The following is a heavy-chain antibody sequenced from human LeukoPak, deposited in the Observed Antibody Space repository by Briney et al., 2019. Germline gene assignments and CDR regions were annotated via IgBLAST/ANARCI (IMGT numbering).Heavy chain of an antibody. CDR1: GFTFSSYA. CDR3: AKDWVVAAAGTRYYGMDV. CDR2: ISYDGSNK. D-gene: IGHD6-13*01. V-gene: IGHV3-30*18. J-gene: IGHJ6*02. Sequence: GGSLRLSCAASGFTFSSYAMSWVRQAPGKGLEWVAVISYDGSNKYYADSVKGRFTISRDNSKNTLYLQMNSLRAEDTAVYYCAKDWVVAAAGTRYYGMDVWGQGTTVTVSS.